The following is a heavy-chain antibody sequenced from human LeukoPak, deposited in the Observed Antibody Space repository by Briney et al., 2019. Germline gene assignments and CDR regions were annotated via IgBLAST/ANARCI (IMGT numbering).Heavy chain of an antibody. J-gene: IGHJ4*02. V-gene: IGHV3-30*18. CDR1: GITFSSYG. D-gene: IGHD6-13*01. CDR3: AKDPYSSSWLIDY. Sequence: GRSLRLSCAASGITFSSYGMHWVRQAPGKGLEWVAVISYDGSNKYYADSVKGRFTISRDNSKNTLYLQMNSLRAEDTAVYYCAKDPYSSSWLIDYWGQGTLVTVSS. CDR2: ISYDGSNK.